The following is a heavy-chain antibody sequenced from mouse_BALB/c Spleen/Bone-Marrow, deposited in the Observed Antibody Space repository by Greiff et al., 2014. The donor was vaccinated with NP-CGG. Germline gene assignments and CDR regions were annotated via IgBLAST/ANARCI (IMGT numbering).Heavy chain of an antibody. V-gene: IGHV1-69*02. Sequence: QVQLQQSGAELVRPGASVKLSCKASGYTFTSYWINWVKQRPGQGLEWIGNIFPSETYTNYNQKFKDKATLTVDKSSSTAYMQLSSPTSEDFAVYYCTRDNWDYWGQGTTLTVSS. CDR3: TRDNWDY. D-gene: IGHD4-1*01. CDR2: IFPSETYT. J-gene: IGHJ2*01. CDR1: GYTFTSYW.